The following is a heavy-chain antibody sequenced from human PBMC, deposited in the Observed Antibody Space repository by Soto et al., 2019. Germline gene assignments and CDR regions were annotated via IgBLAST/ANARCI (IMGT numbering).Heavy chain of an antibody. Sequence: QVQLQQWGAGLLKPSETLSLTCAVYGGSFSGYYWSWIRQPPGKGLEWIGEINHSGSTNYNPSLKRRVTISVDTSKNQFSLKLSSVTAADTAVYYCARGSRPAASSSWHTYYFDYWGQGTLVTVSS. D-gene: IGHD6-13*01. CDR1: GGSFSGYY. J-gene: IGHJ4*02. V-gene: IGHV4-34*01. CDR2: INHSGST. CDR3: ARGSRPAASSSWHTYYFDY.